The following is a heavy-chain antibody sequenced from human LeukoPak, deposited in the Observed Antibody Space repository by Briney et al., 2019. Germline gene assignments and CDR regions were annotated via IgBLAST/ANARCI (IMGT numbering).Heavy chain of an antibody. V-gene: IGHV1-18*01. J-gene: IGHJ4*02. D-gene: IGHD3-22*01. CDR2: ISAYNGNT. Sequence: ASVKVSCKASGYTLTSYAMNWVRQAPGQGLEWMGWISAYNGNTNYAQKLQGRVTMTTDTSTSTAYMELRSLRSDDTAVYYCARGYDSSGSDYWGQGTLVTVSS. CDR3: ARGYDSSGSDY. CDR1: GYTLTSYA.